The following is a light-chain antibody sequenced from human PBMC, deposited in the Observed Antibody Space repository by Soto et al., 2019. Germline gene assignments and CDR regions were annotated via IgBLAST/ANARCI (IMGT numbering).Light chain of an antibody. Sequence: DIQMTQSPSSLSASVGDRVTITCRASQSISTYVSWYQHTLGKAPKLLIYAASNLQSGVPSRFSGSGSGTEFTLTIDSLHPEDFSTYYCQQRMSTPLTFGGGTKVELK. J-gene: IGKJ4*01. CDR3: QQRMSTPLT. CDR1: QSISTY. V-gene: IGKV1-39*01. CDR2: AAS.